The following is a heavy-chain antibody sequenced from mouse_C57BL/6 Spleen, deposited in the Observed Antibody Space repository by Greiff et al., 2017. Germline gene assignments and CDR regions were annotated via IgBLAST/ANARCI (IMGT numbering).Heavy chain of an antibody. Sequence: QVQLQQPGAELVKPGASVKMSCKASGYTFTSYWITWVKQRPGQGLEWIGDIYPGSGSTNYNEKFKSKATLTLDTSSSTAYMQLSSLTSEDSAVYYCARPLRPAWFAYWGQGTLVTVSA. CDR3: ARPLRPAWFAY. CDR1: GYTFTSYW. J-gene: IGHJ3*01. D-gene: IGHD3-2*02. CDR2: IYPGSGST. V-gene: IGHV1-55*01.